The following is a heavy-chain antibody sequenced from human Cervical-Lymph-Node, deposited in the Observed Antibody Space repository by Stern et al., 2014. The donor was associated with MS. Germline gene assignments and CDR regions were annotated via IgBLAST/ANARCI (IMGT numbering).Heavy chain of an antibody. CDR2: ISSSSSYI. Sequence: EMQLVESGGGLVKPGGSLRLSCAASGFTFSSYSMNWVRQAPGKGLEWVSSISSSSSYIYYADSVKGRFTISRDNAKNSLYLQMNSLRAEDTAVYYCARERPYGGGMDVWGQGTTVTVSS. J-gene: IGHJ6*02. D-gene: IGHD3-10*01. CDR1: GFTFSSYS. V-gene: IGHV3-21*01. CDR3: ARERPYGGGMDV.